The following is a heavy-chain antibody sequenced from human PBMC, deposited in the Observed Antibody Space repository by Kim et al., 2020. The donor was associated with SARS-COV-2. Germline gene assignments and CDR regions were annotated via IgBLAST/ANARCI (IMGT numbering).Heavy chain of an antibody. V-gene: IGHV3-23*01. J-gene: IGHJ4*02. CDR3: ARGRSDNRAAAFIY. Sequence: DPAKGRFTISRANSKNTLYLQMNGLGAEDTAVYFCARGRSDNRAAAFIYWGQGTLVTVSS. D-gene: IGHD6-13*01.